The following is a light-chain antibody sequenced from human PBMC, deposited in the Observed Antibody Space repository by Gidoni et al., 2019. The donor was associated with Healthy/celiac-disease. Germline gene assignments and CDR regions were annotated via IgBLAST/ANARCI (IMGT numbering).Light chain of an antibody. CDR2: AAS. CDR3: QKYNSALTWT. V-gene: IGKV1-27*01. Sequence: DIQMTQSPSSLSAPVGDRVTITCRASQGISNYLAWYQQKPGKVPKLLIYAASTLQSGVPSRFSGSGSGTDFTLTISSLQPGDVATYYCQKYNSALTWTFGQGTKVEIK. CDR1: QGISNY. J-gene: IGKJ1*01.